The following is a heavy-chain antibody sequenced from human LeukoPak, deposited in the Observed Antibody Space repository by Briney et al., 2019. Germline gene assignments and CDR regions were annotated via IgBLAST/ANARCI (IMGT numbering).Heavy chain of an antibody. Sequence: ASETLSLTCTVSDDSITSSDFYWAWIRQPPGKGLEWIGTINYSGNTYKNSSLKSRLTISVDTSKNQVSLKLSSVTAADTAVYYCAREIVTQILHMDVWGKGTTVTVSS. CDR3: AREIVTQILHMDV. D-gene: IGHD2-21*01. CDR1: DDSITSSDFY. CDR2: INYSGNT. J-gene: IGHJ6*03. V-gene: IGHV4-39*07.